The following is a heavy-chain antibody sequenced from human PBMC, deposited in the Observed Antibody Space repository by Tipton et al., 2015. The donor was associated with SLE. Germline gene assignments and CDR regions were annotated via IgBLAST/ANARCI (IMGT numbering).Heavy chain of an antibody. D-gene: IGHD3-10*01. CDR2: INWDGSST. V-gene: IGHV3-43*01. CDR3: ASLLWFRVYYYGMDV. CDR1: GFTFDDYS. J-gene: IGHJ6*02. Sequence: GSLRLSCAASGFTFDDYSMQWVRQVPGKGLEWVCLINWDGSSTFYADSVKGRFTVSRDNSENSLYLQMNNLRAEDTAVYYCASLLWFRVYYYGMDVWGQGTTVTVSS.